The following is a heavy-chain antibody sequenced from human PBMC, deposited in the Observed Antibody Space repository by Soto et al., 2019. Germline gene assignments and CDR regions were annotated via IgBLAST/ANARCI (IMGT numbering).Heavy chain of an antibody. CDR2: IGRRGDAT. D-gene: IGHD6-19*01. J-gene: IGHJ5*01. V-gene: IGHV3-23*01. CDR3: ARDSGFVAVADSYDS. CDR1: GFTFSYYG. Sequence: EVQLLESGGGLVQPGGSLRLSCEASGFTFSYYGLTWVRQAPGRGLEWVSSIGRRGDATFYADSVRGRFSISRDNSKNTGTLQMDRLRGEDTARYYCARDSGFVAVADSYDSWGHGTQVTVSS.